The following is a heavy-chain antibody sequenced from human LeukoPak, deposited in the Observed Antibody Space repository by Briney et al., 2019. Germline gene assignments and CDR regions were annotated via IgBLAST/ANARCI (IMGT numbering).Heavy chain of an antibody. CDR3: ATAARPDFFDY. J-gene: IGHJ4*02. CDR2: IYYSGST. Sequence: SETLSLTCTVSGGSISSGGYYWSWIRQHPGKGLEWIGYIYYSGSTYYNPSLKSRVTMSVDTSKNQFSLKLSSVTAADTAVYYCATAARPDFFDYWGRGTLVTVSS. CDR1: GGSISSGGYY. D-gene: IGHD6-6*01. V-gene: IGHV4-31*03.